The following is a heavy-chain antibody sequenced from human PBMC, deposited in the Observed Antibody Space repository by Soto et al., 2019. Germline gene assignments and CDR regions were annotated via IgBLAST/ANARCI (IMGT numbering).Heavy chain of an antibody. CDR1: GGSISPFY. D-gene: IGHD2-15*01. J-gene: IGHJ4*02. Sequence: SETLSLTCTVSGGSISPFYWSWVRQPPGKGLEWIGYLYYSGNTNYNPSLKSRVTISVDASKNQVSLRLTSVTAADTAVYYCARVGGVAARTFVYWGQGTVVTVSS. CDR2: LYYSGNT. V-gene: IGHV4-59*01. CDR3: ARVGGVAARTFVY.